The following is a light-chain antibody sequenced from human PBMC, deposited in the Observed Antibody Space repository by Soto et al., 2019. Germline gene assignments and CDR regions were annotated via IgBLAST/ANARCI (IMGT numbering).Light chain of an antibody. Sequence: EIVLTQSPGTLSLSPGVRATLSCRASQSVSSSYLAWYQQKPGQAPRLLIYGASRRATGIPDRFSGSGSGTDFTLIISRLEPEDFAVYYCQHYGSLVLTFGGGTKVEIK. CDR2: GAS. V-gene: IGKV3-20*01. CDR3: QHYGSLVLT. CDR1: QSVSSSY. J-gene: IGKJ4*01.